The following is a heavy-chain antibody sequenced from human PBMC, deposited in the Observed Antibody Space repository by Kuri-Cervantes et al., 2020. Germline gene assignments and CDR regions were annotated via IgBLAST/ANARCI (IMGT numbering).Heavy chain of an antibody. Sequence: GGSLRLSCAASGFTFSSYDMHWVRQATGKGLEWVSAIGTAGDTYYPGSVKGRFTISRDNSKNTLYLQMNSLRAEDTAVYYCARGPAPSVDYDFWSGYYTSAFDIWGQGTMVTVSS. D-gene: IGHD3-3*01. CDR1: GFTFSSYD. J-gene: IGHJ3*02. CDR2: IGTAGDT. CDR3: ARGPAPSVDYDFWSGYYTSAFDI. V-gene: IGHV3-13*01.